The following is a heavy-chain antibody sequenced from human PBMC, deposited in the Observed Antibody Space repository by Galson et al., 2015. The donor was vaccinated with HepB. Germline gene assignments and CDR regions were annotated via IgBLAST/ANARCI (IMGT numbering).Heavy chain of an antibody. CDR1: GFPFSPYA. Sequence: SLRLSCAASGFPFSPYAMSWVRQAPGKGLEWVSGISGSGDSTYYADSVKGRFTISRDNSKNTLYVQMNSLRAEDTAVYYCARAPRYSGNYYKTYWGQGTLVTVSS. CDR3: ARAPRYSGNYYKTY. D-gene: IGHD1-26*01. CDR2: ISGSGDST. V-gene: IGHV3-23*01. J-gene: IGHJ4*02.